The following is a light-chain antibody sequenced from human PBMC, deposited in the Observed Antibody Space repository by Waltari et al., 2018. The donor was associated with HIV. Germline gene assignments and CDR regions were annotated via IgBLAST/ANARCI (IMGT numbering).Light chain of an antibody. CDR2: TNT. Sequence: QSVLTQPPSVSGAPGQRVTISCTGLRSTNFGTTYDVHWYQHFPGTGPRLIISTNTNRPSGVPDRFSASKAGTSASLAIIGLQAEDEADYYCCSYAGSYTFGGGTKLTVL. CDR1: RSTNFGTTYD. V-gene: IGLV1-40*01. J-gene: IGLJ2*01. CDR3: CSYAGSYT.